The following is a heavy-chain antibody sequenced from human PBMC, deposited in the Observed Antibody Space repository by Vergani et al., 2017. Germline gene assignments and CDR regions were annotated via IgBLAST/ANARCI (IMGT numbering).Heavy chain of an antibody. CDR2: IYYSENK. V-gene: IGHV4-59*04. J-gene: IGHJ5*02. CDR1: GGSMSGYY. D-gene: IGHD3-16*01. Sequence: QVRLQESGPGLVKPSETLSLTCSVSGGSMSGYYWSWIRQPPGKGLEWIGSIYYSENKFYNPSLESRVTLSIDTTKNQFSLKLKSVTAADTAVYYCARCFRDEGMIYGGTVENWFDPWGQGTLVTVSS. CDR3: ARCFRDEGMIYGGTVENWFDP.